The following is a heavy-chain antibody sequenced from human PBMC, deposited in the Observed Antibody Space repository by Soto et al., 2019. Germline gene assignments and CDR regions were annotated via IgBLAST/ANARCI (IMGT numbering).Heavy chain of an antibody. CDR3: ANLWLRLRNDY. V-gene: IGHV3-30*04. J-gene: IGHJ4*02. CDR1: GFTFSSYA. CDR2: ISYDGSNK. Sequence: GGSLRLSCAASGFTFSSYAMHWVRQAPGKGLEWVAVISYDGSNKYYADSVKGRFTISRDNSKNTLYLQMNSLRAEDTAVYYCANLWLRLRNDYWGQGTLVTVSS. D-gene: IGHD5-12*01.